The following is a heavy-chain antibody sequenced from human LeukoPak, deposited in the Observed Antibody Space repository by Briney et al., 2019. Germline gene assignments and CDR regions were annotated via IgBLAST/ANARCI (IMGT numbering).Heavy chain of an antibody. CDR2: FDPKDGET. Sequence: ASVKVSCKVSGYTLTKLSMHWVRQAPGKGLEWMGGFDPKDGETIYAQKFQGRVTMTRDTSTDTAYMELSSLRSEDTAVYYCATAGADIVVVPAAPYVYWGQGTLVTVSS. V-gene: IGHV1-24*01. J-gene: IGHJ4*02. CDR3: ATAGADIVVVPAAPYVY. CDR1: GYTLTKLS. D-gene: IGHD2-2*01.